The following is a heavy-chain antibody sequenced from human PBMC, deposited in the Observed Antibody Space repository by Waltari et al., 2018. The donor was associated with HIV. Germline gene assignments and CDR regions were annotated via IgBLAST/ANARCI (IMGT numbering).Heavy chain of an antibody. CDR3: AKIGTIFGWWKYYFDS. CDR2: ISYDGSYK. CDR1: GVTLSA. J-gene: IGHJ4*02. V-gene: IGHV3-30*04. Sequence: QAQLAQSGGRVVQPGTSLRLSCEDSGVTLSAMPWVGQAPGKGLEWVAFISYDGSYKYYTESLKGRFTISRDNSEKLVFLQMDSLSPEDTAVYYCAKIGTIFGWWKYYFDSWGQGTLVTVSS. D-gene: IGHD3-9*01.